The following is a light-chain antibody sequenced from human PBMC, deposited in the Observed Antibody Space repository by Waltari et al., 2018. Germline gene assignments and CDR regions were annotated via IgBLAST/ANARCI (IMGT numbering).Light chain of an antibody. J-gene: IGKJ3*01. V-gene: IGKV1-8*01. CDR2: AAS. Sequence: AIRMTQSPSSFSASTGDRVTITCRASQGISSYFAWYQQKPGKAPNLLIYAASPLQSGVPSRFSGSGSGTDFTLTISCLQSEDLATYYCQQYYPFGPGTKVDIK. CDR3: QQYYP. CDR1: QGISSY.